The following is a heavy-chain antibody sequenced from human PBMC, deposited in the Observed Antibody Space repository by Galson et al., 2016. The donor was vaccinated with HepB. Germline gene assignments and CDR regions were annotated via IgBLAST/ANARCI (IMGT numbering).Heavy chain of an antibody. CDR1: GFSVNTYA. Sequence: SLRLSCAASGFSVNTYAVNWVRQAPGKGLEWVAVISYDGGDKHYADSVKGRFTVSRDNSKNTLFLQMNSLRVEDTAVYYCAKLDCGRDCPRDDWGQGTQVTVS. J-gene: IGHJ4*02. CDR3: AKLDCGRDCPRDD. V-gene: IGHV3-30*04. CDR2: ISYDGGDK. D-gene: IGHD2-21*02.